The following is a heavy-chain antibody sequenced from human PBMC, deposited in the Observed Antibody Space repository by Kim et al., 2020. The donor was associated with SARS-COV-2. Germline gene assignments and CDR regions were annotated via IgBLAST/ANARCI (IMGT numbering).Heavy chain of an antibody. Sequence: SETLSLTCTVSGGSISSGGYYWSWIRQHPGKGLEWIGYIYYSGSTYYNPSLKSRVTISVDTSKNQFSLKLSSVTAADTAVYYWARAARSSSWYVVNWFDPWGQGTLVTVSS. D-gene: IGHD6-13*01. CDR1: GGSISSGGYY. CDR3: ARAARSSSWYVVNWFDP. CDR2: IYYSGST. V-gene: IGHV4-31*03. J-gene: IGHJ5*02.